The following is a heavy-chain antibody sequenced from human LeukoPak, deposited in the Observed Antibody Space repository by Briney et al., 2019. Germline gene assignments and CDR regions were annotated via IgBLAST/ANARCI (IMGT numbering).Heavy chain of an antibody. J-gene: IGHJ5*02. D-gene: IGHD5-12*01. Sequence: GGSLRLSCAASGFTFSSYSMNCVRHAPGKGREWVLYISRSSSTIYYAESVKGRFTISRDNAKNSLYLQMNSPRDEDTPVYYCARDRREWQRFTHVVSWGEGALVTVSS. CDR3: ARDRREWQRFTHVVS. CDR2: ISRSSSTI. V-gene: IGHV3-48*02. CDR1: GFTFSSYS.